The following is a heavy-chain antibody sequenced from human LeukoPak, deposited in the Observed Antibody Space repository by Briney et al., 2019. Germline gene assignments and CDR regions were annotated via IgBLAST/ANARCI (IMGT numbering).Heavy chain of an antibody. V-gene: IGHV3-74*01. CDR3: TSDYFDSSGYRYYFNY. J-gene: IGHJ4*02. CDR2: INSDGSRT. D-gene: IGHD3-22*01. CDR1: GFTFXXXX. Sequence: GFTFXXXXMHXVRXAPGKXMVXXXRINSDGSRTIYADSVKGRLTISRDKAKNTTYLKMNRQRAEDTAVYYCTSDYFDSSGYRYYFNYWGQGTLVTVSS.